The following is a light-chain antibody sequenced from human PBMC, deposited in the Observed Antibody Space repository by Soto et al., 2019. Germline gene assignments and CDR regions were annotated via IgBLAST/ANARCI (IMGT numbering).Light chain of an antibody. CDR3: SSYTSSSLVV. J-gene: IGLJ2*01. V-gene: IGLV2-14*01. Sequence: QSVLTQSASVSGSPGQSITISCTGTSSDVGGYNYVSWYQQHPRKAPKLIIYEVRNRPSGVSNRFSGSKSGNTASLTISELQAEDEADYYCSSYTSSSLVVFGGGTKLTVL. CDR1: SSDVGGYNY. CDR2: EVR.